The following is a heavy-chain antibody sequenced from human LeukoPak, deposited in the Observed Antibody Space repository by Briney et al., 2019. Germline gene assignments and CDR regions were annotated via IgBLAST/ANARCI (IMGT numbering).Heavy chain of an antibody. V-gene: IGHV1-46*01. CDR3: ARAAYSSGPSPRNWFDP. J-gene: IGHJ5*02. CDR1: GYTFSDYH. Sequence: ASVKVSCKASGYTFSDYHMHWVRQAPGQGLEWMGRIIPSGGSTTYAQKFQGRVTMTRDMSTSTIYMELSSLRSEDTAVYYCARAAYSSGPSPRNWFDPWGQGTLVTVSS. CDR2: IIPSGGST. D-gene: IGHD3-22*01.